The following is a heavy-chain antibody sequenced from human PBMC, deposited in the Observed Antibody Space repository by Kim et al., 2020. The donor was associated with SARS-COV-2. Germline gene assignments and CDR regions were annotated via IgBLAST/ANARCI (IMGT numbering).Heavy chain of an antibody. D-gene: IGHD6-13*01. CDR3: ARESGWYGNYYGMDV. V-gene: IGHV3-33*01. CDR2: IWYDGIKK. J-gene: IGHJ6*02. Sequence: GGSLRLSCEASGFPFSSYGMHWVRQAPGKGLEWVAVIWYDGIKKYYEDSVKGRFTISRDNSNNTVHLQMNSLRVEDTAMYYCARESGWYGNYYGMDVWGQGTTVTVYS. CDR1: GFPFSSYG.